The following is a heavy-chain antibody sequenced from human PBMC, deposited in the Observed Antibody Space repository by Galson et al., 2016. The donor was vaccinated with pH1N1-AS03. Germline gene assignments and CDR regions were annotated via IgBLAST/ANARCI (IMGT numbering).Heavy chain of an antibody. CDR3: SRDELGVGIVPAGTKTFEY. Sequence: SVKVSCKASGYTFTNYAISWVRQAPGQGLEWMGWSSAYNFNTNSAQNFKGRVTMTTDTSTSTAYMELRSLNSDDTAVYYCSRDELGVGIVPAGTKTFEYWGQGTLVIVSS. CDR2: SSAYNFNT. CDR1: GYTFTNYA. D-gene: IGHD6-13*01. V-gene: IGHV1-18*01. J-gene: IGHJ4*02.